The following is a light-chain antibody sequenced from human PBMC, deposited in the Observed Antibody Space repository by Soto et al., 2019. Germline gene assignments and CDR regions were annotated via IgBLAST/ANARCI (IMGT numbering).Light chain of an antibody. CDR2: GVT. CDR1: RSDIGSYNN. J-gene: IGLJ3*02. CDR3: FSYAGNSIGV. V-gene: IGLV2-23*02. Sequence: QSALTQPASVSGSPGQSMTISCSGSRSDIGSYNNVAWYQKHPGKAPRVMIFGVTKRPSGISDRFFGSKSGSTASLTISSLQAEDEADYFCFSYAGNSIGVFGGGTKLTVL.